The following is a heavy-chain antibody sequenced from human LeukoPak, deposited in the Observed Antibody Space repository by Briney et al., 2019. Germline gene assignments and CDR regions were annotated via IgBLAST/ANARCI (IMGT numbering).Heavy chain of an antibody. CDR3: ARVVATIYYYYMDV. V-gene: IGHV4-34*01. CDR1: GGSFSGYY. D-gene: IGHD5-12*01. CDR2: INHSGST. J-gene: IGHJ6*03. Sequence: SETLSLTCAVYGGSFSGYYWSWIRQPPGKGLEWIGEINHSGSTNYNPSLKSRVTISVDTSKNQFSLKLSSVTAADTAVYYCARVVATIYYYYMDVWGKGTTVTVSS.